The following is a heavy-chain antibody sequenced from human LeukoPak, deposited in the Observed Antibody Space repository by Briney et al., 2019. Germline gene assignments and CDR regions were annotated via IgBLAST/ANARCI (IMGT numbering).Heavy chain of an antibody. D-gene: IGHD5-12*01. V-gene: IGHV3-48*01. CDR1: GFSFSSYS. CDR2: ITTSSTTK. Sequence: GGSLRLSCAASGFSFSSYSMNWVRQAPGKGLEWVSFITTSSTTKYYADSVKGRFTISRDNAENSLYLQMNSLRAEDTAVYYCARVRSGYHSDYWGQGTLVTVSS. CDR3: ARVRSGYHSDY. J-gene: IGHJ4*02.